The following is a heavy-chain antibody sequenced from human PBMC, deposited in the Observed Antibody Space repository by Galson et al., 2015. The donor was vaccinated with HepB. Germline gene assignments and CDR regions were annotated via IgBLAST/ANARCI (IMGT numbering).Heavy chain of an antibody. V-gene: IGHV3-23*01. Sequence: SLRLSCAASGFTFSSYAMSWVRQAPGKGLEWVSAISGSGGSTYYADSVKGRFTISRDNSKNTLYLQMNSLRAEDTAVYYCAKDSGNYYGSGSYQGEFDYWGQGTLVTVSS. CDR3: AKDSGNYYGSGSYQGEFDY. CDR1: GFTFSSYA. J-gene: IGHJ4*02. D-gene: IGHD3-10*01. CDR2: ISGSGGST.